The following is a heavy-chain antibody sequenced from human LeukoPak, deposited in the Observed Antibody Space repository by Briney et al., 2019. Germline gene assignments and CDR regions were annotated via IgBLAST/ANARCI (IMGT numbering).Heavy chain of an antibody. CDR1: GGSFNNYY. CDR3: ATSLFTIFGVG. J-gene: IGHJ4*02. CDR2: INHSGST. V-gene: IGHV4-34*01. D-gene: IGHD3-3*01. Sequence: SETLSLTCAVYGGSFNNYYWSWLRQPPGKGLEWIGEINHSGSTTYNPSLKSRVTMSIDTSKNQFSLKLSSMTAADTAVYYCATSLFTIFGVGWGQGTLVTVSS.